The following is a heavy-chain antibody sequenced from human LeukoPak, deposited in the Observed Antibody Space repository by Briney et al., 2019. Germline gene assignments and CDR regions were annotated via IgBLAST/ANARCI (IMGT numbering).Heavy chain of an antibody. CDR2: ISGSGGST. V-gene: IGHV3-23*01. CDR3: AKERGAQDIVVVPAAY. J-gene: IGHJ4*02. CDR1: GVNNYA. D-gene: IGHD2-2*01. Sequence: PGGSLRLSCAVSGVNNYAISWVRQAPGKGLEWVSVISGSGGSTYYADSVKGRFTISRGTSENTIYLQMNSLRAEDTAVYYCAKERGAQDIVVVPAAYWGQGTLVTVSS.